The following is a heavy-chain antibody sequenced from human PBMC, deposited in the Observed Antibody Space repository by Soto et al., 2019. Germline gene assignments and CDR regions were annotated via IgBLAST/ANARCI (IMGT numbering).Heavy chain of an antibody. V-gene: IGHV3-30-3*01. Sequence: QVQVVESGGGVVQPGRSLRLSCAASGFTFSNYAMHWVRQAPGKGLEGVAVISCDGSNKYYADSVKGRLTISRDNSKNTVYLQMNSLSAEDPAVYYCARDRLYSSSPYFDYWGQGTLVTVSS. CDR2: ISCDGSNK. CDR3: ARDRLYSSSPYFDY. CDR1: GFTFSNYA. J-gene: IGHJ4*02. D-gene: IGHD3-16*02.